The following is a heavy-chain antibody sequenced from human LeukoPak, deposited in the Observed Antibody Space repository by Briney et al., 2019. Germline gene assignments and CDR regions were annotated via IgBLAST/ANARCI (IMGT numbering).Heavy chain of an antibody. Sequence: GGSLRLSCVASGFTFNIYGMHWVRQAPGKGLEWVAFVPHDGSNKFYADSVKGRFIISRDNSKNTLYLQMNSLRAEDTAVYYRAKGDAWGQGTMVTVSS. CDR3: AKGDA. CDR2: VPHDGSNK. CDR1: GFTFNIYG. J-gene: IGHJ3*01. V-gene: IGHV3-30*02.